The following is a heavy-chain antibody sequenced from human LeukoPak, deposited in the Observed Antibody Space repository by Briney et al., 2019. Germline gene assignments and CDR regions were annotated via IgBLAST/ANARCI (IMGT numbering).Heavy chain of an antibody. D-gene: IGHD2-2*01. Sequence: ASVNVSFTASGYTFTIYGISWVRQAPGQGLECMGWISAYNGNTNYAQKVQGRVTMTTDTSTSTAYMELRSLRSDDTAVYYCATAKYCSSTRCYDALDIWGQGTMVTVSS. V-gene: IGHV1-18*01. CDR1: GYTFTIYG. J-gene: IGHJ3*02. CDR3: ATAKYCSSTRCYDALDI. CDR2: ISAYNGNT.